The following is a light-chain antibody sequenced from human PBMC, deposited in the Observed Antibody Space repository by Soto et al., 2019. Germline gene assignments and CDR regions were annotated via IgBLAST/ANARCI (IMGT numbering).Light chain of an antibody. Sequence: EIVLTQSPGTLSLSPGERATLCCRASQSVSSSYLAWYQQKPGQAPRLLIYGASSRATGIPDRFSGSGSGTDFTLTISRLEPEDFPVYYCQQYGSSPPISFGQGTRLEIK. J-gene: IGKJ5*01. CDR2: GAS. CDR3: QQYGSSPPIS. CDR1: QSVSSSY. V-gene: IGKV3-20*01.